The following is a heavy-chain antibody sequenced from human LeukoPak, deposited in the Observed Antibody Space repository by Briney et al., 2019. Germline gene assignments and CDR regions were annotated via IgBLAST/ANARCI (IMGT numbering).Heavy chain of an antibody. Sequence: PSETLSLTCTVSGGSISSSSYYWGWIRQPPGKGLEWIGSIYYSGSTYYNPSLKSRVTISVDTSKNQFSLKLSSVTAADTAVYYCARRGGYYGSGGRGFDYWGQGTLVTVSS. J-gene: IGHJ4*02. CDR2: IYYSGST. CDR1: GGSISSSSYY. CDR3: ARRGGYYGSGGRGFDY. V-gene: IGHV4-39*01. D-gene: IGHD3-10*01.